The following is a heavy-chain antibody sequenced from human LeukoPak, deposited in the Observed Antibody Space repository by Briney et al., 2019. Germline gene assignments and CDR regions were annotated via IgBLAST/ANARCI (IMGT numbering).Heavy chain of an antibody. CDR1: GFTFSSYG. Sequence: PGGSLRLSCAASGFTFSSYGMHWVRQAPGKGLEWMAFITYDASDTYFADSVKGRFTLSRDNSKNALYLQMNSLRTADTAVYYCARPGGYAFDIWGQGTMVTVSS. CDR3: ARPGGYAFDI. CDR2: ITYDASDT. D-gene: IGHD3-10*01. V-gene: IGHV3-30*19. J-gene: IGHJ3*02.